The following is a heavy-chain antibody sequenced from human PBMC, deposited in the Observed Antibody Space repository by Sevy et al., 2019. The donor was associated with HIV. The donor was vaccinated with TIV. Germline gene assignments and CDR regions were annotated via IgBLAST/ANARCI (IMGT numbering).Heavy chain of an antibody. CDR1: GFTFDDYA. CDR2: ISWNSGSI. Sequence: GGSLRLSCAASGFTFDDYAMHWVRQAPGKGLEWVSGISWNSGSIGYADSVKGRFTISRDNVKNTLYLQMNSLRAEDMALYYCAKGGYSTASPIDYWGQGTLVTVSS. CDR3: AKGGYSTASPIDY. J-gene: IGHJ4*02. V-gene: IGHV3-9*03. D-gene: IGHD5-18*01.